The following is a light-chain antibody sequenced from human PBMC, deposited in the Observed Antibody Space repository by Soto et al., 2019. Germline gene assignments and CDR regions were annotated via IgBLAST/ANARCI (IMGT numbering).Light chain of an antibody. Sequence: DIVMTQSPLSLSVTPGESASISCRSSQSLLYSNGFNCLDWYLQKPGQSPQLLIYMASYRASGGXAXXSGSGSGTDFTLEISRVEAEDVGVYYCMQSLQNPWTFGQGTKVEIK. CDR2: MAS. CDR3: MQSLQNPWT. V-gene: IGKV2-28*01. CDR1: QSLLYSNGFNC. J-gene: IGKJ1*01.